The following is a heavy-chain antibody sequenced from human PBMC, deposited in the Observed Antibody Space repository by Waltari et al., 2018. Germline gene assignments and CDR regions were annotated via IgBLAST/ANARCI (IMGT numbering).Heavy chain of an antibody. CDR2: IYVGGST. D-gene: IGHD4-17*01. J-gene: IGHJ4*02. Sequence: EVQLVESGGGLVQPGGSLRLSCAASGFTVSSNYMSWVRQAPGKGLEWVSVIYVGGSTYYADSVKGRFTISRDNSKNTLYLQMNSLRAEDTAVYYCARDAPRLGDDYGVPLDYWGQGTLVTVSS. V-gene: IGHV3-66*02. CDR1: GFTVSSNY. CDR3: ARDAPRLGDDYGVPLDY.